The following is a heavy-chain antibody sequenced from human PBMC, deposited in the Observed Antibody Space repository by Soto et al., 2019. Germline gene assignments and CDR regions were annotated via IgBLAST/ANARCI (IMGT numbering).Heavy chain of an antibody. CDR1: GFTFSSYE. J-gene: IGHJ6*02. Sequence: PGGSLRLSCAASGFTFSSYEMNWVRQAPGKGLEWVSYISSSGSTIYYADSVKGRFTISRDNAKNSLYLQMNSLRAEDTAVYYCARDREVADYLPPDYGMDVWGQGTTVTVSS. D-gene: IGHD2-15*01. V-gene: IGHV3-48*03. CDR3: ARDREVADYLPPDYGMDV. CDR2: ISSSGSTI.